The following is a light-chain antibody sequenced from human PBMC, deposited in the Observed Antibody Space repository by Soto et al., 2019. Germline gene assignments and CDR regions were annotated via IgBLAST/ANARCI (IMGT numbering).Light chain of an antibody. CDR1: SGSIASND. V-gene: IGLV6-57*04. CDR3: QSYDSSSVV. CDR2: EDN. J-gene: IGLJ2*01. Sequence: NFMLTQPHSASESPGKTVTISCTRSSGSIASNDVQWYQQRPGRAPTTVIYEDNQRPSGVPDRFSGSIDSSSNSASLTISGLKTEEEADYYSQSYDSSSVVFGGGTKLTVL.